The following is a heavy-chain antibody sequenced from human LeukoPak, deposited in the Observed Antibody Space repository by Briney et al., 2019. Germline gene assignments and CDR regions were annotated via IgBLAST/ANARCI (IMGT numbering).Heavy chain of an antibody. Sequence: GGSLRLSCAASGFTFSDYYMSWIRQAPGKGLEWVSYISSSSSYTNYADSVKGRFTISRDNAKNSLYLQMNSLRPEDTAVYYCASSGILTGTTYCFDCCGQGTLVTVSS. CDR2: ISSSSSYT. J-gene: IGHJ4*02. CDR1: GFTFSDYY. V-gene: IGHV3-11*06. D-gene: IGHD3-9*01. CDR3: ASSGILTGTTYCFDC.